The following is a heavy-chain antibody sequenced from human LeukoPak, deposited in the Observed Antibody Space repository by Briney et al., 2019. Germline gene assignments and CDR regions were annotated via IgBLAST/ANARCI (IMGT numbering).Heavy chain of an antibody. D-gene: IGHD4-11*01. J-gene: IGHJ4*02. Sequence: ASVKVSCKSSGYAFTSYHIHWMRQAPGQGLGWMGIIIPSSGSTTYAQKFQGRVTMTRDTSTSTVYMELSSLTSNDTAVYFCARSDYNDYRGLGFWGQGTLVTVSS. CDR2: IIPSSGST. CDR1: GYAFTSYH. V-gene: IGHV1-46*01. CDR3: ARSDYNDYRGLGF.